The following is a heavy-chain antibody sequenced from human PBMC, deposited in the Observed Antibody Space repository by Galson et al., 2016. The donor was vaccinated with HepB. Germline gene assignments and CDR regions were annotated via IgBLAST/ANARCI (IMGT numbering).Heavy chain of an antibody. Sequence: SLRLSCAASGFTFSFYGMHWVRQAPGKGLEWVAVISYDGSSKYYADSVKGRFTISSDNSNNSLFLQMNSLRAEDTAVYYCAREPVRLADLLTGPPKTPDYWGQGTLSPSP. V-gene: IGHV3-30*03. CDR3: AREPVRLADLLTGPPKTPDY. CDR2: ISYDGSSK. J-gene: IGHJ4*02. D-gene: IGHD3-9*01. CDR1: GFTFSFYG.